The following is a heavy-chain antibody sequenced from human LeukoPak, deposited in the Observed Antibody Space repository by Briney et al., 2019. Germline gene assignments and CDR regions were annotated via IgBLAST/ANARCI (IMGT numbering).Heavy chain of an antibody. J-gene: IGHJ4*02. Sequence: SVKVSCKASGYTFTSYGISWVRQAPGQGLEWMGGTIPVLDVANSAQKFQGRVTFTADKSTNTAYMELSSLRSEDTAMYFCARGDSDDSGDFRTFEFWGQGTRVTVSS. V-gene: IGHV1-69*10. D-gene: IGHD4-17*01. CDR3: ARGDSDDSGDFRTFEF. CDR1: GYTFTSYG. CDR2: TIPVLDVA.